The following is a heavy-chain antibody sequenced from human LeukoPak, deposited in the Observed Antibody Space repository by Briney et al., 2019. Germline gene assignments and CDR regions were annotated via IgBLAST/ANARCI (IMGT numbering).Heavy chain of an antibody. CDR2: INHSGSA. CDR3: ARARETVGIDY. Sequence: SETLSLTCAVYGESFSGHYWTWIRQSPGKGLEWIGEINHSGSANSNPSLKSRVTISADTSKNQFSLKMRSVTAADTATYYCARARETVGIDYWGQGTLVTVSS. D-gene: IGHD1-26*01. J-gene: IGHJ4*02. CDR1: GESFSGHY. V-gene: IGHV4-34*01.